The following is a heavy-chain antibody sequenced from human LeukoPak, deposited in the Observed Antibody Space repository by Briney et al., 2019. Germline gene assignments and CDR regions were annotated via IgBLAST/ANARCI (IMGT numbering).Heavy chain of an antibody. CDR1: GFTFSSYW. Sequence: GGSLRLSCAASGFTFSSYWMHWVRQAPGKGLVWVSRINSDGSSTSYADSVKGRFTISRDNAKNSLYLQMNSLRAEDTAVYYCARDSGYSSSWYYFDYWGQGTLVTVSS. CDR2: INSDGSST. V-gene: IGHV3-74*01. CDR3: ARDSGYSSSWYYFDY. D-gene: IGHD6-13*01. J-gene: IGHJ4*02.